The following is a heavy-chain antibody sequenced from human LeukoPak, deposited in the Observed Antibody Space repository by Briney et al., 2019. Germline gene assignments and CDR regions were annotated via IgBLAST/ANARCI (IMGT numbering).Heavy chain of an antibody. V-gene: IGHV3-66*01. CDR2: IYSGGST. CDR3: ARESGSYYGFDY. CDR1: GFTVSSNY. J-gene: IGHJ4*02. D-gene: IGHD1-26*01. Sequence: GGSLRLSCAASGFTVSSNYMSWVRQAPGKGPEWVSVIYSGGSTYYADSVKGRFTISRDNSKNTLYLQMNSLRAEDTAVYYCARESGSYYGFDYWGQGTLVTVSS.